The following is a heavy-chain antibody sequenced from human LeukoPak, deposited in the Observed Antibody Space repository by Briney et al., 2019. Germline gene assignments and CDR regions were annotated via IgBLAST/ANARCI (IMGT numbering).Heavy chain of an antibody. D-gene: IGHD4-17*01. V-gene: IGHV3-23*01. CDR1: GFTFSTFA. CDR2: ISSNGGST. Sequence: PGGSLRLSCAASGFTFSTFAMIWVRQAPGKGLEYVSAISSNGGSTYYADSVKGRFTISRDNSKNTLYLQMNSLRAEDTAVYYCAKAHHGDYFFYFDYWGQGTLVTVSS. J-gene: IGHJ4*02. CDR3: AKAHHGDYFFYFDY.